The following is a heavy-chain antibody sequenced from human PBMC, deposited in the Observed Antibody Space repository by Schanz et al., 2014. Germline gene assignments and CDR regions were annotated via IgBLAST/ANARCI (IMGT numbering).Heavy chain of an antibody. Sequence: VRLLESGGGLVQPGGSLRLSCVGSGFTFGSYAMNWVRQAPGKGLEWVAVISYDGSHKDYADSVKGRFTISRDNSKNTLYLQMNSLRAEDTAVYYCARYGFRKFGVVYGLAVWGQGTTVTVS. CDR2: ISYDGSHK. J-gene: IGHJ6*02. D-gene: IGHD3-3*01. V-gene: IGHV3-30*04. CDR3: ARYGFRKFGVVYGLAV. CDR1: GFTFGSYA.